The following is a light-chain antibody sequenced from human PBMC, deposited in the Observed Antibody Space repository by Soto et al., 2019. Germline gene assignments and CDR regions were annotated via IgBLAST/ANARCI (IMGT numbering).Light chain of an antibody. J-gene: IGKJ5*01. V-gene: IGKV3-15*01. CDR3: QQYNDWPPIT. Sequence: EIVMTQSPATLSVSPGERAPLSCRASQSVSSNLAWYQQKPGQAPRLLIYGASTRATGIPARFSGSGSGTEFTLTISSLQSEDSAVYCCQQYNDWPPITFGQGTRLETK. CDR2: GAS. CDR1: QSVSSN.